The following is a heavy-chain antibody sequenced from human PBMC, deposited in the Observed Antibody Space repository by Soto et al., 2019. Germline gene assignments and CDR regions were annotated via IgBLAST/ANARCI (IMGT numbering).Heavy chain of an antibody. CDR2: IYPGDSYT. CDR3: ARQRVDVAAAEYGMDV. Sequence: PGESLKISCMGSGYKVSTWHNFTSYWIAWVRQMPGEGLEWMGIIYPGDSYTNYSPSFQGHVTISADKSISTAYLQWSSLKASDTAMYYCARQRVDVAAAEYGMDVWGQGTTVTVSS. J-gene: IGHJ6*02. V-gene: IGHV5-51*01. D-gene: IGHD6-13*01. CDR1: GYKVSTWHNFTSYW.